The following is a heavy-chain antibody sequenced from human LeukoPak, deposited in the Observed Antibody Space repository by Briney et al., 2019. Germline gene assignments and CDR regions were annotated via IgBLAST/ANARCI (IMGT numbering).Heavy chain of an antibody. J-gene: IGHJ3*02. V-gene: IGHV3-23*01. CDR3: ARESAAAANAFDI. Sequence: GGSLRLSCAASGFTFSSYAMAWVRQAAGKGLEWVSIISTSGGSTYYADSVKGRFTISRHNSKNTLYLQMNSLRAEDTAVYYCARESAAAANAFDIWGQGTMVTVSS. CDR1: GFTFSSYA. CDR2: ISTSGGST. D-gene: IGHD6-13*01.